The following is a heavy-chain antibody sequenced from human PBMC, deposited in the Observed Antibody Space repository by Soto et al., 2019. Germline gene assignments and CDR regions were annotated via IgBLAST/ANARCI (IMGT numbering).Heavy chain of an antibody. CDR2: INAGNGNT. Sequence: ASVKVSCKASGYTFTSYAMHWVRQAPGQRLEWMGWINAGNGNTKYSQKFQGRVTITRDTSASTAYMELSSLRSEDTAVYYCASGYCSGGSCYSANWFDPWGQGNLVTVS. J-gene: IGHJ5*02. D-gene: IGHD2-15*01. CDR3: ASGYCSGGSCYSANWFDP. CDR1: GYTFTSYA. V-gene: IGHV1-3*01.